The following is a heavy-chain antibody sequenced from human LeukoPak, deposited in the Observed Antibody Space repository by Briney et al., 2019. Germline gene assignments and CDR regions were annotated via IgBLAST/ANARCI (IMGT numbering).Heavy chain of an antibody. V-gene: IGHV3-30*04. CDR3: ARVSLRYFDWLGNFDY. CDR1: GFTFSSYA. Sequence: GRSLRLSCAASGFTFSSYAMHWVRQAPGKGLEWVAVISYDGSNKYYADSVKGRFTISRDNSKNTLYLQMNSLRAEDTAVYYCARVSLRYFDWLGNFDYWGQGTLVTVSS. CDR2: ISYDGSNK. D-gene: IGHD3-9*01. J-gene: IGHJ4*02.